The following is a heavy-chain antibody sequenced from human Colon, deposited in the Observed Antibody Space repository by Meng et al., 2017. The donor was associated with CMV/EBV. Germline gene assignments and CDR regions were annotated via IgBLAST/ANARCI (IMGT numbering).Heavy chain of an antibody. Sequence: GESLKISCKGSGQPFTSDWIGWVRQAPGKGLEWVAIIYPAESDTRYTRYNPSFQGRVTITADKSINTAYLQWSSLRASDTAMYYCARRQYYGSESGNWGQGTLVTVSS. CDR1: GQPFTSDW. D-gene: IGHD3-10*01. CDR2: IYPAESDTRYT. J-gene: IGHJ4*02. CDR3: ARRQYYGSESGN. V-gene: IGHV5-51*01.